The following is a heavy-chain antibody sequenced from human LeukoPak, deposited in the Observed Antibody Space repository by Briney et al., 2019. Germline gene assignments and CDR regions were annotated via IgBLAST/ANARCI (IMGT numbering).Heavy chain of an antibody. CDR1: GYTFTGYY. CDR2: INPNSGGT. J-gene: IGHJ4*02. V-gene: IGHV1-2*02. CDR3: ARDLYGSGSLDY. D-gene: IGHD3-10*01. Sequence: ASVKVSCKASGYTFTGYYMHWVRQAPGQGLEWMGWINPNSGGTNYAQKFQGRVTMTRDTSISTAYMELSRLRSDETAVYYCARDLYGSGSLDYWGQGTLVTVSS.